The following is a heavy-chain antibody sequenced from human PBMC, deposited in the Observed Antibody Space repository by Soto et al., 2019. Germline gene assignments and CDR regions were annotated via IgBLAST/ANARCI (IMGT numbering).Heavy chain of an antibody. J-gene: IGHJ5*02. Sequence: PSETLSLTCTVSGGSISSGGYYWSWIRQHPGKGLEWIGYIYYSGSTYYNPSLKSRVTISVDTSKNQFSLKLSSVTAADTAVYYCARVMGLLWFGEVPLSWFDPWGQGTLVTVSS. D-gene: IGHD3-10*01. V-gene: IGHV4-31*03. CDR1: GGSISSGGYY. CDR3: ARVMGLLWFGEVPLSWFDP. CDR2: IYYSGST.